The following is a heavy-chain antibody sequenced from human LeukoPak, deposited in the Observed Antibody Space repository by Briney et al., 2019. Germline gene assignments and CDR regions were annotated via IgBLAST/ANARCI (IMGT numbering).Heavy chain of an antibody. CDR3: ARDDTRERGFLTG. D-gene: IGHD3-9*01. Sequence: GASVKISRKASGYTFTSYYIHWVRQAPGQGLEWMGIINPSGGRAAYAQKFEDRVTMTRDTSTSTVSMELSSLRSEDTAVYYCARDDTRERGFLTGWGQGTLVTVSS. CDR2: INPSGGRA. J-gene: IGHJ4*02. CDR1: GYTFTSYY. V-gene: IGHV1-46*01.